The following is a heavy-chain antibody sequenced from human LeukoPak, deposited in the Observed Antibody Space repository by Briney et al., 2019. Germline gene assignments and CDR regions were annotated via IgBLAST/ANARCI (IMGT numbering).Heavy chain of an antibody. Sequence: GGSLRLPCAASGFTFSSHWMHWVRQAPGKGLVWVSRINSDGSSISYADSVKGRFTISRDNAKNTLYLQMNSLRAEGTAVYYCARQVTAINYFDSWGQGTLVTVSS. CDR3: ARQVTAINYFDS. CDR2: INSDGSSI. D-gene: IGHD2-21*02. CDR1: GFTFSSHW. V-gene: IGHV3-74*01. J-gene: IGHJ4*02.